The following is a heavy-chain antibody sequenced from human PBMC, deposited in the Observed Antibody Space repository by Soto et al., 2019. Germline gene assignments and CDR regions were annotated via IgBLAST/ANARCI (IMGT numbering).Heavy chain of an antibody. Sequence: EVQLVESGGDLVQPGGSLRLSCAASGFSFGSSWMTWVRQAPGKGLEWVANIKKDGSKIHYLDSVRGRFTVSRDNAKNSLYLEMNSLRAEDTALYYCARDVSPGSSSLYLDSLDSWGQGTRVTVSS. CDR2: IKKDGSKI. J-gene: IGHJ3*02. CDR3: ARDVSPGSSSLYLDSLDS. D-gene: IGHD6-13*01. V-gene: IGHV3-7*05. CDR1: GFSFGSSW.